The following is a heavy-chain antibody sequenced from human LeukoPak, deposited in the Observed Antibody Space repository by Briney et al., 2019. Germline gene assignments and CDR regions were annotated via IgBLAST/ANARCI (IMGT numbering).Heavy chain of an antibody. J-gene: IGHJ4*02. D-gene: IGHD3-22*01. CDR1: GDIVSTNSAA. CDR3: ARDRDYYDTSGYHTYYFDY. V-gene: IGHV6-1*01. Sequence: SQTLSLTCALSGDIVSTNSAAWHWIRQSPSRGLEWLGRTYYRCKWYHDYAVSVKSRITINSDTSKNEFSLQLNSVTPEDTAVYYCARDRDYYDTSGYHTYYFDYWGQGTLVTVSS. CDR2: TYYRCKWYH.